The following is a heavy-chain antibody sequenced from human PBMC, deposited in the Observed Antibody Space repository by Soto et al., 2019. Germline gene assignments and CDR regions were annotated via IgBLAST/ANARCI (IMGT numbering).Heavy chain of an antibody. CDR2: ISYDGSNK. CDR3: AKDHSSGWYY. CDR1: GFTFSSYG. V-gene: IGHV3-30*18. D-gene: IGHD6-19*01. J-gene: IGHJ4*02. Sequence: PGGSLRLSCAASGFTFSSYGMHWVRQAPGKGLEWVAVISYDGSNKYYADPVKGRFTISRDNSKNTLYLQMNSLRAEDTAVYYCAKDHSSGWYYWGQGTLVTVSS.